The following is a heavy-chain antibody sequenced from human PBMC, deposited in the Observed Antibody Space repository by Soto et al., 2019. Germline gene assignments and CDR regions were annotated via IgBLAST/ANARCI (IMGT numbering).Heavy chain of an antibody. Sequence: QVQLQESGPGLVKPSETRSLTCTVSGGSISSYYWSWIRQPPGKGLEWIGYIYYSGSTSYNPSLRSRVTISVDTSKNQFSLKLSSVTAADTAVYYCARRYAGNFDYWGQGTLVTVSS. CDR1: GGSISSYY. V-gene: IGHV4-59*01. D-gene: IGHD2-8*01. CDR2: IYYSGST. CDR3: ARRYAGNFDY. J-gene: IGHJ4*02.